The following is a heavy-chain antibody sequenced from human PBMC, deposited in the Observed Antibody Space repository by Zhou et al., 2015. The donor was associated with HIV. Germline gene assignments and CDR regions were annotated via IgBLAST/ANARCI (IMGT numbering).Heavy chain of an antibody. CDR3: ARVPRLGGRYYYYMDV. V-gene: IGHV1-69*01. J-gene: IGHJ6*03. Sequence: QVQLVQSGAEVKKNGSSVKVSCKASGGTFSSYAISWVRQAPGQGLEWMGGIIPLFGTANYAQKFQGRVTITADESTSTAYMELSSLRSEDTAVYYCARVPRLGGRYYYYMDVWGKGTTVTVSS. CDR2: IIPLFGTA. D-gene: IGHD3-16*01. CDR1: GGTFSSYA.